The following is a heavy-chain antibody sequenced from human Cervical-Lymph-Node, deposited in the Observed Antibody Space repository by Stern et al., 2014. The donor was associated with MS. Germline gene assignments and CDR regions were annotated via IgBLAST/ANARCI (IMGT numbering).Heavy chain of an antibody. J-gene: IGHJ4*02. CDR3: ARGGRAYCGGDCYSNYFDY. CDR1: GFTFSSYG. D-gene: IGHD2-21*02. V-gene: IGHV3-33*01. CDR2: IWYDGSNK. Sequence: VQLEESGGGVVQPGRSLRLSCAASGFTFSSYGMHWVRQAPGKGLEWVAVIWYDGSNKYYADSVKGRFTISRDNSKNTLYLQMNSLRAEDTAVYYCARGGRAYCGGDCYSNYFDYWGQGTLVTVSS.